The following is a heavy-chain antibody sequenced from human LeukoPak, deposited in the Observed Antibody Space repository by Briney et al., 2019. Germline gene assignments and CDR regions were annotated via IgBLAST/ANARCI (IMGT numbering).Heavy chain of an antibody. CDR2: ISWNSGSI. J-gene: IGHJ3*02. D-gene: IGHD6-19*01. V-gene: IGHV3-9*01. CDR1: GFTFDDYA. CDR3: ARGARGSGWRVFDI. Sequence: GGSLRLSCAASGFTFDDYAMHWVRQAPGKGLEWVSGISWNSGSIGYADSVKGRFTISRDNAKNSLYLQMNSLRAEDTAVYYCARGARGSGWRVFDIWGQGTMVTVSS.